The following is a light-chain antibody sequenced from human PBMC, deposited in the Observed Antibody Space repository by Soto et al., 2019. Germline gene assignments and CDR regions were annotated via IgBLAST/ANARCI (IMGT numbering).Light chain of an antibody. CDR1: QSVHTF. J-gene: IGKJ4*01. V-gene: IGKV3-20*01. CDR3: QQYGASPLT. CDR2: GAF. Sequence: EIVLTQSPGTLSLSPGERATLSCRASQSVHTFLVWYQQEPGQAPRLLIYGAFNRATGIPDRFSGSGSGTDFSLTISRLEPEDSAVYYCQQYGASPLTFGGGTQLEIK.